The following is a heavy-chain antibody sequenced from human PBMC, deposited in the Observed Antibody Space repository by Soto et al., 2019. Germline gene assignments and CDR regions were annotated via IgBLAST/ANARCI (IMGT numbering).Heavy chain of an antibody. CDR2: ISGSGGST. CDR3: AKDTDPIITIFGVVADY. D-gene: IGHD3-3*01. CDR1: GFTFSSYA. Sequence: GGSLRLSCAASGFTFSSYAMSWVRQAPRKGLEWVSAISGSGGSTYYADSVKGRFTISRDNSKNTLYLQMNSLRAEDTAVYYCAKDTDPIITIFGVVADYWRQGTLVTVSS. V-gene: IGHV3-23*01. J-gene: IGHJ4*02.